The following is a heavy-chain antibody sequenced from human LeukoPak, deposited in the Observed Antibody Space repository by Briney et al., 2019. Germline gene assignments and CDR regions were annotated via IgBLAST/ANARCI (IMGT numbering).Heavy chain of an antibody. J-gene: IGHJ4*02. CDR2: ISSSSSYI. V-gene: IGHV3-21*01. Sequence: GSLRLSCAASGFTFRDYFMSWIRQAPGKGLEWVSSISSSSSYIYYADSVKGRFTISRDNAKNSLYLQMNSLRAEDTAVYYCARDSGYWGYDYWGQGTLVTVSS. D-gene: IGHD5-12*01. CDR1: GFTFRDYF. CDR3: ARDSGYWGYDY.